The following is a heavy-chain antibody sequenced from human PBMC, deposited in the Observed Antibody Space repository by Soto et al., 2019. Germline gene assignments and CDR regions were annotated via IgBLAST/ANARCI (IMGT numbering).Heavy chain of an antibody. J-gene: IGHJ4*02. CDR3: AISDAIAAAGTRFDY. CDR2: IIPILGIA. Sequence: GASVKVSCKASGGTFSSYTISWVRQAPGQGLEWMGRIIPILGIANYAQKFQGRVTITADKSTSTAYMELSSLRSEDTAVYYCAISDAIAAAGTRFDYWGQGTLVTVSS. CDR1: GGTFSSYT. V-gene: IGHV1-69*02. D-gene: IGHD6-13*01.